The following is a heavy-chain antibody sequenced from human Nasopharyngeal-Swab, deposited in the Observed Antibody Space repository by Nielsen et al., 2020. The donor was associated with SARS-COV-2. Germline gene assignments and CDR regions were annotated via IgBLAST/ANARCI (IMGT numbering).Heavy chain of an antibody. V-gene: IGHV4-59*01. CDR3: ARALRYFDWPGSWWFDP. CDR2: IYYSGST. Sequence: WIRQPPGKGLEWIGYIYYSGSTNYNPSLKSRVTISVDTSKNQFSLKLSSVTAADTAVYYCARALRYFDWPGSWWFDPWGQGTLVTVSS. J-gene: IGHJ5*02. D-gene: IGHD3-9*01.